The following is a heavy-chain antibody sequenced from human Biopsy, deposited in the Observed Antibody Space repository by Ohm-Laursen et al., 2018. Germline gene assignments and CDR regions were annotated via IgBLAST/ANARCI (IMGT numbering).Heavy chain of an antibody. J-gene: IGHJ4*02. V-gene: IGHV3-23*01. Sequence: GTLSLTCAVYGESFNGYYWSWIRQTPGKGLEWVSSITTDSGRIFYADSVRGRFTISRDNSKNTLYLQMNSLRAEDTAEYYCARHLRYNDYWGQGTLVTVSS. CDR2: ITTDSGRI. CDR1: GESFNGYY. D-gene: IGHD3-9*01. CDR3: ARHLRYNDY.